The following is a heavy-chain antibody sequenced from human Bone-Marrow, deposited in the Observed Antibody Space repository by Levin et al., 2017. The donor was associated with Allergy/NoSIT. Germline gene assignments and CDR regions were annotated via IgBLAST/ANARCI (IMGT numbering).Heavy chain of an antibody. CDR2: IVVGSGNT. CDR1: GFTFTSSA. J-gene: IGHJ6*03. CDR3: AAAPYCSSTSCYRDDDYYMDV. Sequence: KISCKASGFTFTSSAVQWVRQARGQRLEWIGWIVVGSGNTNYAQKFQERVTITRDMSTSTAYMELSSLRSEDTAVYYCAAAPYCSSTSCYRDDDYYMDVWGKGTTVTVSS. D-gene: IGHD2-2*01. V-gene: IGHV1-58*01.